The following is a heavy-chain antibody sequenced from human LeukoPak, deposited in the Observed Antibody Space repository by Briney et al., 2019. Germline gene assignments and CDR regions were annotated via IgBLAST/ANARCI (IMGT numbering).Heavy chain of an antibody. D-gene: IGHD2-21*01. CDR1: GFTFSSYA. J-gene: IGHJ5*02. Sequence: GGSLRLSCAASGFTFSSYAMSWVREAPGKGLEWVSAISGRGGSTYYADSVKGRFTISRDNSKNTLYLQMNSLRAEDTAVYYCAKDRVFHPLNWFDPWGQGTLVTVSS. CDR2: ISGRGGST. V-gene: IGHV3-23*01. CDR3: AKDRVFHPLNWFDP.